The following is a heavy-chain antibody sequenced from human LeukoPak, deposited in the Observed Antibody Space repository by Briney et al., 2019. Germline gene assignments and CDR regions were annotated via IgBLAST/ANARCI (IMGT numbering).Heavy chain of an antibody. D-gene: IGHD3-10*01. CDR2: IYYGGST. V-gene: IGHV4-39*07. CDR1: VGSISTTSYY. J-gene: IGHJ3*02. CDR3: SFNLGSGSYAFDI. Sequence: SETLSLTCTVSVGSISTTSYYWGWLRQAPGKGLEWIGSIYYGGSTYYSPSLKSRVTISLDTSKHQFSLKLSSVTAADTAVYYCSFNLGSGSYAFDIWGQGTMVTVSS.